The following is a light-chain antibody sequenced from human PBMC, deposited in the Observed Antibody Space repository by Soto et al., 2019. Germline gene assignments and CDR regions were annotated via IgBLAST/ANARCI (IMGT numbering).Light chain of an antibody. J-gene: IGKJ2*01. Sequence: DIQMTQSPSSLSASVGDRVTITCRASQSISSYLNWYQQKPGKAPKLLIYAASSLQSGVPSRFGGSGSGTEFTLTISSLQPEDFATFYCQQSYSTLYTFGQGTKLEIK. CDR2: AAS. CDR3: QQSYSTLYT. V-gene: IGKV1-39*01. CDR1: QSISSY.